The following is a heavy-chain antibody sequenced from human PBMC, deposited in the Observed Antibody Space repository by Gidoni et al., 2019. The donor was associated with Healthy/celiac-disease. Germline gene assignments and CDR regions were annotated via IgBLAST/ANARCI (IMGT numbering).Heavy chain of an antibody. V-gene: IGHV3-15*01. J-gene: IGHJ3*02. CDR2: IKSKTDGWTT. D-gene: IGHD3-10*01. Sequence: EVQRVESGGGLVKPGGSLRLSCADSGFTCSKAWMSWVRQAPGKGREWVGRIKSKTDGWTTDYAAPVQGRFTISRDDSKNTLFLQMTSLKTEDTAVYYCTSDEARRDGYYSSAFDIWGQGTMVTVSS. CDR3: TSDEARRDGYYSSAFDI. CDR1: GFTCSKAW.